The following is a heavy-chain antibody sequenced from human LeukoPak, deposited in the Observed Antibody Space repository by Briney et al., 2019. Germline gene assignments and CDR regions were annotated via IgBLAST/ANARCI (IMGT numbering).Heavy chain of an antibody. CDR2: ISSSSSYI. D-gene: IGHD3-22*01. Sequence: GGSLRLSCAASGFTFSSYSINWVRRAPGKGLEWDSSISSSSSYIYYADSVKGRFTISRDNAKNSLYLQMNSLRAEDTAVYYCARGPDNYYDTPSDYWGQGTLVTVSS. V-gene: IGHV3-21*01. CDR1: GFTFSSYS. J-gene: IGHJ4*02. CDR3: ARGPDNYYDTPSDY.